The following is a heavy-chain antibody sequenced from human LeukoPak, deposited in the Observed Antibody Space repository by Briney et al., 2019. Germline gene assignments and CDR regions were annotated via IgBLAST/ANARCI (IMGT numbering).Heavy chain of an antibody. CDR3: AKDCNYYDSSGYYEFDY. CDR1: VFTFSSYG. J-gene: IGHJ4*02. CDR2: ISGRSSSK. D-gene: IGHD3-22*01. Sequence: GGSLRLSCAPSVFTFSSYGISCVRQAPGKGLEWVSAISGRSSSKYYADSVKGRFTISRDNTKNTLYMQMNSLRAEDTAVYYCAKDCNYYDSSGYYEFDYWGQGTLVTVSS. V-gene: IGHV3-23*01.